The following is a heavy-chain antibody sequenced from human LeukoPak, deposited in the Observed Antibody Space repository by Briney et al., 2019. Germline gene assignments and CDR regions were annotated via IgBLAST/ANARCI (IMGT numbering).Heavy chain of an antibody. Sequence: PGGSLRLSCAASGFTFSSYEMNWVRQAPGKGLEWVSYISSSGSTIYYADSVKGRFTISRDNAKNSLYLQMNSLGAEDTAVYYCARGLSYYDILTGYYKPYDYWGQGALVTVSS. CDR2: ISSSGSTI. CDR1: GFTFSSYE. J-gene: IGHJ4*02. V-gene: IGHV3-48*03. D-gene: IGHD3-9*01. CDR3: ARGLSYYDILTGYYKPYDY.